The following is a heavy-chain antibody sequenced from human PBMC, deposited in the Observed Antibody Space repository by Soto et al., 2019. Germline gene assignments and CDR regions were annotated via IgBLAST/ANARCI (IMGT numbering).Heavy chain of an antibody. Sequence: QVQLQESGPGLVKSSETLSLTCTVSGGSIRSYYWTWIRQPPGRGLEWIGHLYYGGSANYNPSLKSRVNISMDTSKNQFALRLTSVTAADTAVYYCAGEGALATFGVVWGQGTRVTVSS. J-gene: IGHJ4*02. CDR2: LYYGGSA. CDR3: AGEGALATFGVV. V-gene: IGHV4-59*01. D-gene: IGHD3-3*01. CDR1: GGSIRSYY.